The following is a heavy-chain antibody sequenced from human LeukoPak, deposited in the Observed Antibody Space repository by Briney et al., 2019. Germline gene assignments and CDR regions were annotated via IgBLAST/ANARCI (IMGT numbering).Heavy chain of an antibody. CDR1: GFTFDDYA. V-gene: IGHV3-23*01. J-gene: IGHJ4*02. Sequence: GRSLRLSCAASGFTFDDYAMHWVRQAPGKGLEWVSAISGSGGSTYYADSVKGRFTISRDNSKNTLYLQMNSLRAEDTAVYYCAKGDTAIDYWGQGTLVTVSS. D-gene: IGHD5-18*01. CDR2: ISGSGGST. CDR3: AKGDTAIDY.